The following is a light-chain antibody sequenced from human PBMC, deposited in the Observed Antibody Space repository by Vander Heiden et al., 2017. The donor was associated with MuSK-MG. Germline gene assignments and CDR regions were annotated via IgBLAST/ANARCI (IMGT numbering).Light chain of an antibody. CDR2: AAS. Sequence: DIQTTQSPSSLSASVGDRATITCRASQRISNYLAWYQQKPGIAPKLLIYAASTLQSGVPSRFTRSRYRTEFTRTSSRLHIEDAATYSCKNDYSAHSLTFGQGTRLEIK. CDR3: KNDYSAHSLT. CDR1: QRISNY. V-gene: IGKV1-27*01. J-gene: IGKJ5*01.